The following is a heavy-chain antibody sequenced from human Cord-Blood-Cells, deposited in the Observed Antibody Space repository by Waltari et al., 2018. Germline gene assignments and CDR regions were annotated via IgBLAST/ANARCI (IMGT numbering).Heavy chain of an antibody. D-gene: IGHD6-13*01. V-gene: IGHV3-7*01. CDR1: GFTFSSYW. J-gene: IGHJ4*02. CDR2: RKQDGSEK. Sequence: EVQLVESGGGLVQPGGSLRLSCAASGFTFSSYWMSWVRQAPGKGLEWVANRKQDGSEKYYVDSGKGRFTISRDNAKNSLYLQMNSLRAEDTAVYYCARESLSWSFDYWGQGTLVTVSS. CDR3: ARESLSWSFDY.